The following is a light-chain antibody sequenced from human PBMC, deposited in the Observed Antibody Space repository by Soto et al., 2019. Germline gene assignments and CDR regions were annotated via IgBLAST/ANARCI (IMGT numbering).Light chain of an antibody. CDR2: DAS. J-gene: IGKJ1*01. CDR1: QSISRW. V-gene: IGKV1-5*01. Sequence: DIQLTPSPSTLSASIGDRVTIACPASQSISRWWAWYQQKPGKAPKVLISDASSLHSGVPSRFRSSGSGTELTLTITSLQPDNFATYSCQQYNGNSTWMFGQGNKVEIK. CDR3: QQYNGNSTWM.